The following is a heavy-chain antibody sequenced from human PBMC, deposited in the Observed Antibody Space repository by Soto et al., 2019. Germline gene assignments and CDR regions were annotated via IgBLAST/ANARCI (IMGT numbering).Heavy chain of an antibody. CDR3: ARQLAYCGGDCYTEPIDY. CDR1: GYTFVAYY. D-gene: IGHD2-21*02. CDR2: INAKTGNT. V-gene: IGHV1-2*02. J-gene: IGHJ4*02. Sequence: QALLVQSGAEAKKPGASVKVSCEASGYTFVAYYVFWVRQAPGHGLWWMGWINAKTGNTNYAQNFKARVKMTRDTSISNAYMELSRLTSDDTALYYCARQLAYCGGDCYTEPIDYWGQGTPVTVSS.